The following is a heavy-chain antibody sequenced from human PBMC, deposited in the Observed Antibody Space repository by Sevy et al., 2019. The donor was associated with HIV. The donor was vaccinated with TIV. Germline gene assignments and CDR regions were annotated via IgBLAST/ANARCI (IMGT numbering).Heavy chain of an antibody. Sequence: ASVKVSCKASGYTFTSYGISWVRQAPGQGLEWMGWNSAYNGNTNYAQKLQGRVTMTTDTSTSTAYMELRSLRSDDTAVYYCARALPPVPSYYYYMDVWGKGTTVTVSS. D-gene: IGHD2-2*01. CDR3: ARALPPVPSYYYYMDV. J-gene: IGHJ6*03. CDR2: NSAYNGNT. CDR1: GYTFTSYG. V-gene: IGHV1-18*04.